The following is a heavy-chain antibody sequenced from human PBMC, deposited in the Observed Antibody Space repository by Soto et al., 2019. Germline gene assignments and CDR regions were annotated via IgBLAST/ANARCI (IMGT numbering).Heavy chain of an antibody. CDR2: ISAYNGNT. V-gene: IGHV1-18*01. J-gene: IGHJ6*02. D-gene: IGHD5-12*01. CDR1: GYTFTSYG. Sequence: QVQLVQSGAEVKKPGATVKVSCKASGYTFTSYGISWVRQAPGQGLEWMGWISAYNGNTNYAQKLQGRVTMTTDTSTSTAYMELRSLRSDDTAVYYCCSGYDSHYYYYGMDVWGQGTTVTVSS. CDR3: CSGYDSHYYYYGMDV.